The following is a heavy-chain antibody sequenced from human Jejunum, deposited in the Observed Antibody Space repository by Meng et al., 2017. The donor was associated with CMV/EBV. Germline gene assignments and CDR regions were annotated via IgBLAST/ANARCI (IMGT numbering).Heavy chain of an antibody. J-gene: IGHJ4*02. D-gene: IGHD3-3*01. Sequence: TFPSHGMHWVRQAPGKGLEWVAFIAYDGSNKYYADSVKGRFTISRDNSKNTLDLQMNSLRVEDTAVYYCAKDQAGGYYDFRSGFDYWGQGTLVTVSS. CDR1: TFPSHG. CDR3: AKDQAGGYYDFRSGFDY. V-gene: IGHV3-30*02. CDR2: IAYDGSNK.